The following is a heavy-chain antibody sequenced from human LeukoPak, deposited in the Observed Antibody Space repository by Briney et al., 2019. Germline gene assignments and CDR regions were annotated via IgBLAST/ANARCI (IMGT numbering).Heavy chain of an antibody. CDR1: GFTFDDYA. CDR3: AKTRGAAATGAFDI. J-gene: IGHJ3*02. V-gene: IGHV3-9*01. D-gene: IGHD2-2*01. CDR2: ISWNSGSI. Sequence: PGGSLRLSCAASGFTFDDYAMHWVRQAPGKGLEWVSGISWNSGSIGYADSVKGRFAISRDNAKNSLYLQMNSLRAEDTALYYCAKTRGAAATGAFDIWGQGTMVTVSS.